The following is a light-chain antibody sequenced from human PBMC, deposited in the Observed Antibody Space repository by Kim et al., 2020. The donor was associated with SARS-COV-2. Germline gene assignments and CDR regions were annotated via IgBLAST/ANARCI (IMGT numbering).Light chain of an antibody. CDR2: GAS. Sequence: SPGERPTLSCRASQSVSSSYLAGYQQKPGQAPRLLIYGASSSATGIPDRFSGSGSGTDFTLTISRLVPEDFAVYYCQQYGSSSWTFGQGTKVDIK. CDR1: QSVSSSY. CDR3: QQYGSSSWT. J-gene: IGKJ1*01. V-gene: IGKV3-20*01.